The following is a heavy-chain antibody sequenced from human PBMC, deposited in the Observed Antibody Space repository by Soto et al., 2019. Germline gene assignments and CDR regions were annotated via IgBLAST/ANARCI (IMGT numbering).Heavy chain of an antibody. CDR1: GGIFSSYG. CDR2: IIPIFGTA. V-gene: IGHV1-69*01. Sequence: QVQLVQSGAEVEKPGSSVKVSCKASGGIFSSYGFFWVRQAPGQGLEWMGGIIPIFGTANYTQKVQGRVTITADESTSTAYMELSSLRSEDTAVYYCASGRWEGYYYGMDVWGQGTTVTVSS. J-gene: IGHJ6*02. D-gene: IGHD1-26*01. CDR3: ASGRWEGYYYGMDV.